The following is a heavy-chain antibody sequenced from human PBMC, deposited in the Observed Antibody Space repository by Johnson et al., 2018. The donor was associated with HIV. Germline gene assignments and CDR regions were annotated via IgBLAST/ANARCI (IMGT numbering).Heavy chain of an antibody. V-gene: IGHV3-66*02. CDR3: ASPPPAAGLGGDAFDI. D-gene: IGHD6-13*01. CDR2: IYSGGST. J-gene: IGHJ3*02. Sequence: VQLVESGGGLVQPGGSLRLSCAASGFTVSSNYMSWVRQAPGKGLEWVSVIYSGGSTYYADSVTGRFTISSDNSKNTLYLQMNSLRAEDTAVYYCASPPPAAGLGGDAFDIWGQGTMVTVSS. CDR1: GFTVSSNY.